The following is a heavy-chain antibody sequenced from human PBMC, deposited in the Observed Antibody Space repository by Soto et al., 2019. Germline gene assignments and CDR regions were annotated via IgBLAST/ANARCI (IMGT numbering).Heavy chain of an antibody. CDR2: INAGNGNT. CDR3: ARDYRPYNWNLVAVYYMDV. CDR1: GYTFTSYA. D-gene: IGHD1-20*01. J-gene: IGHJ6*03. Sequence: ASVKVSCKASGYTFTSYAMHWVRQAPGQRLEWMGWINAGNGNTKYSQKFQGRVTITRDTSASTAYMELSSLRSEDTAVYYCARDYRPYNWNLVAVYYMDVWGKGTTVTVSS. V-gene: IGHV1-3*01.